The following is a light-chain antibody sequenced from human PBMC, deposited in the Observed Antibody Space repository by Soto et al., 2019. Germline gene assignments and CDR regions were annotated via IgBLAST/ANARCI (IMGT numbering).Light chain of an antibody. Sequence: QPVLTQSPSASASLGASVKFICTLSSGHSSYAIAWHQQQPEKGPRYLMQINSDGSHSKGDGIPDRFSGSSSGAERYLTISSHQSEDEADYYCQTWGTGIRVFGTGTKLTVL. J-gene: IGLJ1*01. CDR3: QTWGTGIRV. CDR1: SGHSSYA. CDR2: INSDGSH. V-gene: IGLV4-69*01.